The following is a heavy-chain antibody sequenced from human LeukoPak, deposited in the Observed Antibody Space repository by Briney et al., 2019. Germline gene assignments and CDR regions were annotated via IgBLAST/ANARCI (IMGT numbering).Heavy chain of an antibody. CDR1: GYTFTGYY. CDR2: INPNSGGT. Sequence: ASAKVSCKASGYTFTGYYIHWVRQAPEQGLEWMGWINPNSGGTNYAQKFQGRVTMTRDTSISTAYMELRSLTSDDTAVYYCARVKDLDFWGQGTPVTVSS. J-gene: IGHJ4*02. CDR3: ARVKDLDF. D-gene: IGHD2-15*01. V-gene: IGHV1-2*02.